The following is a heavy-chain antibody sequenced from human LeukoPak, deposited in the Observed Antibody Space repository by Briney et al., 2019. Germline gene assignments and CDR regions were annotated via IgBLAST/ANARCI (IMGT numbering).Heavy chain of an antibody. D-gene: IGHD6-13*01. Sequence: GGSLRLSCAASGFTLSNAWMNWVRQAPGKGLEWVSSISSSSGSIYYADSVKGRFTISRDNAENSLYLQMNSLRAEDTAVYYCARVVAAAGTCDYWGQGTLVTVSS. V-gene: IGHV3-21*01. CDR1: GFTLSNAW. J-gene: IGHJ4*02. CDR3: ARVVAAAGTCDY. CDR2: ISSSSGSI.